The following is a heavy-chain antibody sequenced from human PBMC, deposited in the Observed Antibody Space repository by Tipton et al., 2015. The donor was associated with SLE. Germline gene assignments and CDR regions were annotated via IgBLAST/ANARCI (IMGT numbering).Heavy chain of an antibody. CDR1: GFTFSSYA. Sequence: SLRLSCAASGFTFSSYAMHWVRQAPGKGLEWVAVISYDGSNKYYADSVKGRFTISRDNAENSVYLQMNGLRAEDTAVYYCARGLSGLRELILFAWGQGTLVTVSS. D-gene: IGHD3-10*01. V-gene: IGHV3-30*04. CDR3: ARGLSGLRELILFA. CDR2: ISYDGSNK. J-gene: IGHJ5*02.